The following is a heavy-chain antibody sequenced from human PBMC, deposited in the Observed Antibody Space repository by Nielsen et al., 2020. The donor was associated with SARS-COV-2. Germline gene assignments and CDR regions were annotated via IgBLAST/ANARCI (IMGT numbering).Heavy chain of an antibody. D-gene: IGHD3-10*01. J-gene: IGHJ3*02. V-gene: IGHV4-61*01. CDR1: GGSVSSGSYY. CDR3: AKSLRGVRGRKDAFDI. CDR2: IYYSGST. Sequence: SETLSLTCTVSGGSVSSGSYYWSWIRQPPGKGLEWIGYIYYSGSTNYNPSLKSRVTISVDTSKNQFSLKLSSVTAADTAVYYCAKSLRGVRGRKDAFDIWGQGTMVTVSS.